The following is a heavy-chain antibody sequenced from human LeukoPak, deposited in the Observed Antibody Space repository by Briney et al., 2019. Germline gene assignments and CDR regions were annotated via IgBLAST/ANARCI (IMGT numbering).Heavy chain of an antibody. CDR1: GFTFSSYE. Sequence: GGSLRLSCAASGFTFSSYEMNWVRQAPGKGLEWVSYISSSGSTIYYADSVKGRFTISRDNAKNSLYLQMNSLRAEDMALYYCAKENYKVGASMLGGFDYWGQGTLVTVSS. CDR3: AKENYKVGASMLGGFDY. V-gene: IGHV3-48*03. CDR2: ISSSGSTI. D-gene: IGHD1-26*01. J-gene: IGHJ4*02.